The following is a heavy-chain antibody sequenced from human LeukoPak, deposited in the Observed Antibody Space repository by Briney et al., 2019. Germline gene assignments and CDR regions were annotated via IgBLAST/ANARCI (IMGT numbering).Heavy chain of an antibody. D-gene: IGHD3-22*01. CDR2: IYYSGST. V-gene: IGHV4-59*01. J-gene: IGHJ3*02. CDR1: GGSFSGYY. CDR3: ARVPPPHYYDSSGYYYEQAYGDAFDI. Sequence: SETLSLTCAVYGGSFSGYYWSWIRQPPGKGLEWIGYIYYSGSTNYNPSLKSRVTISVDTSKNQFSLKLNSVTAADTAVYYCARVPPPHYYDSSGYYYEQAYGDAFDIWGQGTMVTVSS.